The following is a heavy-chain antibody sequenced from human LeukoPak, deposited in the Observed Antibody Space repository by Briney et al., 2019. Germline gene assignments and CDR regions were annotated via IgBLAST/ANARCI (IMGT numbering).Heavy chain of an antibody. Sequence: GGSLRLSCLTSGFTLSTNAMSWVRQAPGKGLEWISGISGSGASTYYADSVKGRFTISRDDSRNTLYLQMNSLRGDDTAVYYCAKDPDYYDSSGIDYWGQGTLVTVSS. CDR2: ISGSGAST. V-gene: IGHV3-23*01. J-gene: IGHJ4*02. CDR1: GFTLSTNA. CDR3: AKDPDYYDSSGIDY. D-gene: IGHD3-22*01.